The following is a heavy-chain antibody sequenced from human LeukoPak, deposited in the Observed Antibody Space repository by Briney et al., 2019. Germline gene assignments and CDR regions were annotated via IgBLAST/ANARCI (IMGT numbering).Heavy chain of an antibody. Sequence: SVEVSCKASGGTFSSYAISWVRQAPGQGLEWIGGIIPIFGTANYAQKFQGRVTITADESTSTAYMELSSLRSEDTAVYYCARDRWYQLLPSAFDIWGQGTMVTVSS. CDR3: ARDRWYQLLPSAFDI. J-gene: IGHJ3*02. CDR2: IIPIFGTA. V-gene: IGHV1-69*13. CDR1: GGTFSSYA. D-gene: IGHD2-2*01.